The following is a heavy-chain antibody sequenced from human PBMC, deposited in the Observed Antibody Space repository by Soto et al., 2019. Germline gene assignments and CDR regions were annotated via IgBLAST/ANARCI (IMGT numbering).Heavy chain of an antibody. Sequence: SETLSLTCTVSGGSISSSTNYWGWIRQPPGQALEFIGQIYYTGNTYYNPSLKSRVTVSVDTSKNQFSLKLTSATAADTAVYYCARLGVPNWFHPWGQGTLVTVSS. CDR2: IYYTGNT. J-gene: IGHJ5*02. CDR3: ARLGVPNWFHP. V-gene: IGHV4-39*01. D-gene: IGHD3-3*01. CDR1: GGSISSSTNY.